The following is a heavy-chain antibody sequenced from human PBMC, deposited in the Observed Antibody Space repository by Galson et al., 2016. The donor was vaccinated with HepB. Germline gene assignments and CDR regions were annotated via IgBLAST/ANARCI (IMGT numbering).Heavy chain of an antibody. Sequence: SETLSLTCTVSGGSISSSRYSWGWIRQPPGKGLEWIGSFYYSGSTYYNPSLKSRVTISLDTSKNQFSLKLSSMTAADTAVYFCAGQPEAARPAGPPPPFHYWGQGTLVTVSS. V-gene: IGHV4-39*07. CDR3: AGQPEAARPAGPPPPFHY. J-gene: IGHJ4*02. D-gene: IGHD6-6*01. CDR2: FYYSGST. CDR1: GGSISSSRYS.